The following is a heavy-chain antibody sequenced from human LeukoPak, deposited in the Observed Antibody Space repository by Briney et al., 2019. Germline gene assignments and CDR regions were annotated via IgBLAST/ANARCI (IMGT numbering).Heavy chain of an antibody. D-gene: IGHD6-13*01. CDR1: GFHFIRYA. CDR3: AREGQPYNWFDP. Sequence: GGSLRLSCAASGFHFIRYAMHSVRPATGTGLEWVAVISYDGSNKYHADSVKGRFTISRDDSKKTLYLQMNSLRAEDTALYYCAREGQPYNWFDPWGQGTLVTVSS. CDR2: ISYDGSNK. J-gene: IGHJ5*02. V-gene: IGHV3-30*01.